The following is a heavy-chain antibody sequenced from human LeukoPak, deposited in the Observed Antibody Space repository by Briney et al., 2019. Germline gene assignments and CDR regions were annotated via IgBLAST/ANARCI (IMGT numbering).Heavy chain of an antibody. D-gene: IGHD6-19*01. CDR1: GFAFSSYS. Sequence: GGSLRLSCAASGFAFSSYSMSWVRQAPGKGLEWVSSISSSSTYIYYADSVKGRFTISRDNAGNSLYLQMNSLRAEDTAVYYCARDSTHPYSSGHNWFDPWGQGTLVTVSS. CDR3: ARDSTHPYSSGHNWFDP. V-gene: IGHV3-21*01. J-gene: IGHJ5*02. CDR2: ISSSSTYI.